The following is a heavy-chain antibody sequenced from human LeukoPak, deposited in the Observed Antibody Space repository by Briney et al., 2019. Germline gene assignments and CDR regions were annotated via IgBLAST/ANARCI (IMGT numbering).Heavy chain of an antibody. V-gene: IGHV1-8*01. Sequence: ASVKVSCKASGYTFTSYDINWVRQATGQGLKWMGWMNPNSGNTGYAQKFQGRVAMTRNTSISTAYMELSSLRSEDTAVYYCARGALIRLGELSFKYWGQGTLVTVSS. CDR2: MNPNSGNT. CDR3: ARGALIRLGELSFKY. D-gene: IGHD3-16*02. CDR1: GYTFTSYD. J-gene: IGHJ4*02.